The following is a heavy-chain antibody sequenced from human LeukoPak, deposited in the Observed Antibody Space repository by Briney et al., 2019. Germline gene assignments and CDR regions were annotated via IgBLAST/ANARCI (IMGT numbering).Heavy chain of an antibody. Sequence: GGSLRLSCADSEFTFGRFSMNWVRQAPGKGLEWVSSISSSSSYIYYADSVKGRFTISRDNAKNSLYLQMNSLRAEDTAVYYCARKHDYGDYHEYFQHWGQGTLVTVSS. CDR2: ISSSSSYI. CDR1: EFTFGRFS. J-gene: IGHJ1*01. CDR3: ARKHDYGDYHEYFQH. V-gene: IGHV3-21*01. D-gene: IGHD4-17*01.